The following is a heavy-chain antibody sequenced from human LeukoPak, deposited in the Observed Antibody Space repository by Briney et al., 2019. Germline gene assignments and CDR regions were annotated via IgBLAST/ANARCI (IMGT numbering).Heavy chain of an antibody. J-gene: IGHJ3*02. Sequence: SGGSVTLSCLPSGFTFSNYWMHWVRQAPGKGVVWVSRTNNDGSSITYADSVKGRFPISRDNAKNTLYLDMNSLRAEDTAVYYCSRRDLRSYAFDIWGQGTLVTVSS. CDR1: GFTFSNYW. CDR3: SRRDLRSYAFDI. V-gene: IGHV3-74*01. CDR2: TNNDGSSI.